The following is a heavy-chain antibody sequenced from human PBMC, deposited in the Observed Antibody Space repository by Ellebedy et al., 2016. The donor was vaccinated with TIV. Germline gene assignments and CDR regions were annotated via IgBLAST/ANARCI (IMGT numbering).Heavy chain of an antibody. Sequence: GESLKISCAASGFTFSNYAMMWVRLAPGKGLEWVSSISGASDYIYYADSVKGRFTISRDNSKNTLFLQTNSLRAEDTAVYYCAKGIKYGSGSHSLIDYWGQGTLVTVSS. D-gene: IGHD3-10*01. J-gene: IGHJ4*02. V-gene: IGHV3-23*01. CDR1: GFTFSNYA. CDR3: AKGIKYGSGSHSLIDY. CDR2: ISGASDYI.